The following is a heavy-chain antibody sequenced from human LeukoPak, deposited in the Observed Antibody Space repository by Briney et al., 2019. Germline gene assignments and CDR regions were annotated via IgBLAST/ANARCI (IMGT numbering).Heavy chain of an antibody. CDR3: ARHIKNSSGWYYFDY. CDR1: GGSINTYY. J-gene: IGHJ4*02. D-gene: IGHD6-19*01. V-gene: IGHV4-59*08. CDR2: VYYSGST. Sequence: SETLSLTGTVSGGSINTYYWSWIRQPPGKGLEWIGYVYYSGSTNYNPSLKSRVTISVDTSKNQFSLKLSSVTAADTAVYYCARHIKNSSGWYYFDYWGLGTLVTVSS.